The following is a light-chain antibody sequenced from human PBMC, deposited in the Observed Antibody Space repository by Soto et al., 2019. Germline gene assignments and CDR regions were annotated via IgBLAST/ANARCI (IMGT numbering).Light chain of an antibody. J-gene: IGKJ4*01. CDR3: QQYDNLPPGT. Sequence: DIQMTQSPSSLSASVGDRVTITCQASQDISNYLNCYQQKPGKAPKLLIYDASNLETGDPSRFSGSGSETDFTCTISSLQPEDIATFYCQQYDNLPPGTFGGGTKVEIK. V-gene: IGKV1-33*01. CDR1: QDISNY. CDR2: DAS.